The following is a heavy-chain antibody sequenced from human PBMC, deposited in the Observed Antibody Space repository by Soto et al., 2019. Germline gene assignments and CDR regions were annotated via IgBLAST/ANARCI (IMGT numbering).Heavy chain of an antibody. CDR3: ASFWDCSSTSCYATIPLDY. J-gene: IGHJ4*02. D-gene: IGHD2-2*01. V-gene: IGHV3-30-3*01. Sequence: PVGSLRLSCAASGFTFSSYAMHWVRQAPGKGLEWVAVISYDGSNKYYADSVKGRFTISRDNSKNTLYLQMNSLRAEDTAVYYCASFWDCSSTSCYATIPLDYWGQGTLVTVSS. CDR1: GFTFSSYA. CDR2: ISYDGSNK.